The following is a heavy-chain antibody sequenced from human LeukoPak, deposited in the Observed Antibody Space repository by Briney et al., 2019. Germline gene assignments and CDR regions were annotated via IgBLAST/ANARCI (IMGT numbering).Heavy chain of an antibody. CDR3: ARDQPHYYDSSGYIKWGRAFDI. CDR2: IIPIFGTA. V-gene: IGHV1-69*13. Sequence: ASVKVSCKASGGTFSSYAISWVRQAPGQGLEWMGGIIPIFGTANYAQKFQGRVTITADESTSTAYMELSSLRSEDTAVYYCARDQPHYYDSSGYIKWGRAFDIWGQGTMVTVSS. J-gene: IGHJ3*02. CDR1: GGTFSSYA. D-gene: IGHD3-22*01.